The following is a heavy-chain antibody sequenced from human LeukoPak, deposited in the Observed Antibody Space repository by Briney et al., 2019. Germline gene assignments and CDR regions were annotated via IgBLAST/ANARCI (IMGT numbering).Heavy chain of an antibody. CDR2: IIPILGIA. J-gene: IGHJ4*02. Sequence: ASVKVSCKASGGTFSSYAISWVRQAPGQGLEWMGRIIPILGIANYAQKFQGRVTITADKSTSTAYMELSSLRSEDTAVYYCARDVDYGSPFDYWGQGTLVTVSS. V-gene: IGHV1-69*04. D-gene: IGHD3-10*01. CDR1: GGTFSSYA. CDR3: ARDVDYGSPFDY.